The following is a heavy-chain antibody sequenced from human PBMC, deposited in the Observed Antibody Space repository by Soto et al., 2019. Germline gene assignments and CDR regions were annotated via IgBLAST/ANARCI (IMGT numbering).Heavy chain of an antibody. CDR2: IYHSGST. Sequence: SETLSLTCAVSGASVASDDYYWSWIRQPPGKGLEWIGYIYHSGSTYYNPSLKSRVSISIDTSQNQFSLKLTSLTAADTAVYYCARDPIFYYASSGYGGSYFDYWGQGSRVTDSS. CDR1: GASVASDDYY. CDR3: ARDPIFYYASSGYGGSYFDY. D-gene: IGHD3-22*01. J-gene: IGHJ4*02. V-gene: IGHV4-30-4*01.